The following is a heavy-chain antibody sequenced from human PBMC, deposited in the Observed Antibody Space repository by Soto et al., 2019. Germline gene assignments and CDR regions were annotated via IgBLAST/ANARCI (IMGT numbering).Heavy chain of an antibody. CDR2: IIPIFGTA. V-gene: IGHV1-69*13. CDR1: GGTFSSYA. D-gene: IGHD5-18*01. Sequence: SVKVSCKASGGTFSSYAISWVRRAPGQGLEWMGGIIPIFGTANYAQKFQGRVTITADESTSTAYMELSSLRSEDTAVYYCASHPDGDTAMALHYYGMDVWGQGTTVTVSS. J-gene: IGHJ6*02. CDR3: ASHPDGDTAMALHYYGMDV.